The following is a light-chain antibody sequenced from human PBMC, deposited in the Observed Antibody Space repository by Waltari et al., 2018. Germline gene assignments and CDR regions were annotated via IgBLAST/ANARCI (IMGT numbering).Light chain of an antibody. CDR1: SLRSYS. CDR3: SSRDSGAHRHV. J-gene: IGLJ1*01. Sequence: SSELTQDPAVSVALGQTVRLTCQGDSLRSYSATWYQQKAGQAPILVIYGQNNRPSGIPDRFSGSYSGRTASLTITGAQAEDEADYYCSSRDSGAHRHVFGTGTKVTVL. CDR2: GQN. V-gene: IGLV3-19*01.